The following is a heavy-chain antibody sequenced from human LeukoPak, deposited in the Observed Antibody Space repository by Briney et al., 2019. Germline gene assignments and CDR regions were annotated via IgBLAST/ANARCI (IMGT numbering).Heavy chain of an antibody. CDR3: ARDPRGFLEGNY. CDR2: IIPIFGTA. V-gene: IGHV1-69*13. CDR1: GGTFSSYA. Sequence: ASVKVSCKASGGTFSSYAISWVRQAPGQGLEWTGGIIPIFGTANYAQKFQGRVTITADESTSTAYMELSSLRSEDTAVYYCARDPRGFLEGNYWGQGTLVTVSS. J-gene: IGHJ4*02. D-gene: IGHD3-3*01.